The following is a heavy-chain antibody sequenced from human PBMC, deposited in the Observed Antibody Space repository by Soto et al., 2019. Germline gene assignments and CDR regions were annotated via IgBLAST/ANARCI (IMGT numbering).Heavy chain of an antibody. CDR2: IYYSGST. V-gene: IGHV4-61*01. J-gene: IGHJ6*01. Sequence: PSETLSLTCTVSGGSVSSGSYYWSWIRQPPGKGLEWIGYIYYSGSTNYNPSLKSRVTISVDTSKNQFSLKLSSVTAADTAVYYCARDQGRYCSSTSCYYYYYGMDVWGQGTKVTVSS. D-gene: IGHD2-2*01. CDR3: ARDQGRYCSSTSCYYYYYGMDV. CDR1: GGSVSSGSYY.